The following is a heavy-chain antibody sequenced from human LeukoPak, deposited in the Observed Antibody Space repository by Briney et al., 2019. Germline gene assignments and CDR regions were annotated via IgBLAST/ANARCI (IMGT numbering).Heavy chain of an antibody. J-gene: IGHJ5*02. CDR2: ISYDGSNK. V-gene: IGHV3-30-3*01. CDR1: GFTFSSYA. Sequence: GGSLRLSCAASGFTFSSYAMHWVRQAPGKGLEWVAVISYDGSNKYYADSVKGRFTISRDNSKNTLYLQMNSLRAEDTAVYYCARDDREYNWNYRTLDPWGQGTLVTVSS. CDR3: ARDDREYNWNYRTLDP. D-gene: IGHD1-7*01.